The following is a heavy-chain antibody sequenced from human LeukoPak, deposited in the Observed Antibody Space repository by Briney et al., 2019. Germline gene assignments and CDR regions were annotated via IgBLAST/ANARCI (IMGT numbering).Heavy chain of an antibody. CDR1: GFMFINYA. D-gene: IGHD3-9*01. CDR3: AKGFLAGRYDAFGF. V-gene: IGHV3-23*01. Sequence: GGSLRLSCAASGFMFINYAMSWVRQAPGKGLEWVSTISGDGGSTFYADSLKGRFTISRDNSKNKLYLQMNSPRADDTAVYYCAKGFLAGRYDAFGFWGQGTMVTVSS. CDR2: ISGDGGST. J-gene: IGHJ3*01.